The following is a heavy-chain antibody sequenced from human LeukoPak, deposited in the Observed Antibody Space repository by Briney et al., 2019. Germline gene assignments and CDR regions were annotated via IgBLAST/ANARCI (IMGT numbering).Heavy chain of an antibody. J-gene: IGHJ3*02. Sequence: KSSETLSLTCTVSGGSISSGDYYWSWIRQPPGKGLEWIGYIYYSGSTYYNPSLKSRVTISVDTSKNQFSLKLSSVTAVDTAVYYCARTEGYYDSSGYYLADAFDIWGQGTMVTVSS. CDR1: GGSISSGDYY. CDR2: IYYSGST. D-gene: IGHD3-22*01. V-gene: IGHV4-30-4*01. CDR3: ARTEGYYDSSGYYLADAFDI.